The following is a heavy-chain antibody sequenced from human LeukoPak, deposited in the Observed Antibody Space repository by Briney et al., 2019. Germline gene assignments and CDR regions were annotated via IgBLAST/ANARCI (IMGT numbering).Heavy chain of an antibody. D-gene: IGHD2-15*01. Sequence: GASVNVSCKASGGTFSNYAISWVRQAPGQGLEWMGGIIPIFGTANYAQKFQGRITITADESTSTAYMELSSLRSEDTAVYYCARLVAATQDYWGQGTLVTVSS. J-gene: IGHJ4*02. CDR1: GGTFSNYA. V-gene: IGHV1-69*13. CDR2: IIPIFGTA. CDR3: ARLVAATQDY.